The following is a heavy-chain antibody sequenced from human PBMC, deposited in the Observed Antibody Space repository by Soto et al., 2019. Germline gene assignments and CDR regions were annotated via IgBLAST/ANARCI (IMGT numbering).Heavy chain of an antibody. CDR3: AKGRGVATSTEFDY. Sequence: PGESVTLARAASGFIFSHYAMSWVRQAPGRGLEWVSVISGSGYITYYADSVKGRFTISRDNSKNTLYLQMNSLRAEDTAVYYCAKGRGVATSTEFDYWGQGTLVTVSS. CDR2: ISGSGYIT. V-gene: IGHV3-23*01. D-gene: IGHD5-12*01. J-gene: IGHJ4*02. CDR1: GFIFSHYA.